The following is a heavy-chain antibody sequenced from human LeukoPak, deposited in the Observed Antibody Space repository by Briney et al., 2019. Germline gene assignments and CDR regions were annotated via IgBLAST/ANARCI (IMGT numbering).Heavy chain of an antibody. J-gene: IGHJ4*02. CDR2: IHYTGST. Sequence: SETLSLTCTASGGSIRGYYWSWVRQPPGRGLEFIGHIHYTGSTYYNPSLKSRVAISLDTPKNQFSLKLSSVTAADTAVYYCTRYGFYHFDSWGQGTRVTVSS. D-gene: IGHD3-3*01. CDR1: GGSIRGYY. V-gene: IGHV4-59*01. CDR3: TRYGFYHFDS.